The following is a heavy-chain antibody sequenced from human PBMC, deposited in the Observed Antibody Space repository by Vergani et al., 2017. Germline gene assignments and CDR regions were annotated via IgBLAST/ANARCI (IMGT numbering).Heavy chain of an antibody. Sequence: EVQLVESGGGLIQPGGSLRLSCAASGFTVSSNYMSWVRQAPGKGLEGASVIYSGGSTYYADSVKGRFTISRANSKNTLYLQMNSLRAEDTAVYYCARDAGIQGFDYWGQGTLVTVSS. CDR2: IYSGGST. CDR3: ARDAGIQGFDY. J-gene: IGHJ4*02. D-gene: IGHD5-18*01. CDR1: GFTVSSNY. V-gene: IGHV3-53*01.